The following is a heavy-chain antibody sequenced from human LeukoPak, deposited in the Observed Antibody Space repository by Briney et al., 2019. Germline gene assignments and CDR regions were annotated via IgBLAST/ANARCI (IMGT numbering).Heavy chain of an antibody. J-gene: IGHJ4*02. CDR2: IYPGDSDT. V-gene: IGHV5-51*01. CDR1: GYSFTNYW. CDR3: ARRGYCSTTTCYRLFDY. D-gene: IGHD2-2*01. Sequence: GESLKISCKGSGYSFTNYWIGWVRQMPGKGLEWMGIIYPGDSDTRYSPSFQGQVTISADKSISTAYLQWSSLKASGTAMYYCARRGYCSTTTCYRLFDYWGQGTLVTVSS.